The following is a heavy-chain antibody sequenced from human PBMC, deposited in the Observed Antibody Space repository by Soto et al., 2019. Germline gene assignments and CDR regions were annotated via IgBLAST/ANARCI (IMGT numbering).Heavy chain of an antibody. J-gene: IGHJ6*02. Sequence: SETLSLTCTVSGGSISSGDYYWSWVRQPPGKGLEWIGYIYYSGSTYYNPSLKSRVTISVDTSKNQFSLKLSSVTAADTAVYYCARDTGDSSGWATYYYYGMDVWGQGTTVTVSS. CDR3: ARDTGDSSGWATYYYYGMDV. CDR1: GGSISSGDYY. CDR2: IYYSGST. D-gene: IGHD3-22*01. V-gene: IGHV4-30-4*01.